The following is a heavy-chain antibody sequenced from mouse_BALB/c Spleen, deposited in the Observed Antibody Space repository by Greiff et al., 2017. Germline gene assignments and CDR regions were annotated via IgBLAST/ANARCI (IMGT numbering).Heavy chain of an antibody. V-gene: IGHV2-6-7*01. Sequence: QVQLKESGPGLVAPSQSLSITCTVSGFSLTGYGVNWVRQPPGKGLEWLGMIWGDGSTDYNSALKSRLSISKDNSKSKVFLKMTSLQTDDTARYYCARDYAMVWDFDVWGAGTTGTVSS. CDR3: ARDYAMVWDFDV. J-gene: IGHJ1*01. D-gene: IGHD2-3*01. CDR2: IWGDGST. CDR1: GFSLTGYG.